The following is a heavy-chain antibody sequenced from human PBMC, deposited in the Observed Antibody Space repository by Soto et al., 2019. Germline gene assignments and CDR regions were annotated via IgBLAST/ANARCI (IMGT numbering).Heavy chain of an antibody. Sequence: PSETLSLTCAVSGDSVTSNFWWSCVRQPPGKGLEWIGEAYHNGLTDYNPSLKSRVTMSVDTSKNEFSLKLTSLTAADTAIYYCARDAAVPGESDRFDYWGQGTLVTVSS. CDR2: AYHNGLT. D-gene: IGHD6-19*01. J-gene: IGHJ4*02. CDR3: ARDAAVPGESDRFDY. CDR1: GDSVTSNFW. V-gene: IGHV4-4*02.